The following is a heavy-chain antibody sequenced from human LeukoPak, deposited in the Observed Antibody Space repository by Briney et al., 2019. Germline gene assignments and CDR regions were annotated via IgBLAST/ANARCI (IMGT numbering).Heavy chain of an antibody. D-gene: IGHD1-1*01. CDR2: ISESGDRR. J-gene: IGHJ4*02. V-gene: IGHV3-23*01. CDR3: AKVVPPDNYPLEF. CDR1: GFSISNSP. Sequence: PGGSLRLSCAASGFSISNSPMSWVRQPPGRGLEWVAGISESGDRRMYAASVKGRVTISRDNSNNILSLQMNALRADDTAVYYCAKVVPPDNYPLEFWGQGALVTVSS.